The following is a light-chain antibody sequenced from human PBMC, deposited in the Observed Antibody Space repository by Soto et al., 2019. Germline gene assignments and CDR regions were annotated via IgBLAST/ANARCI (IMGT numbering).Light chain of an antibody. CDR3: AAWDDSLNYV. CDR2: RNN. V-gene: IGLV1-47*01. Sequence: QSVLTQPPSASGTPGQRVTISCSGSSSNIGSNYVYWYQQLPGTAPKLLIYRNNQRPSGVPDRFSGSKSGTSASLAISGLRSEDEADYYCAAWDDSLNYVFGTRTKVTVL. CDR1: SSNIGSNY. J-gene: IGLJ1*01.